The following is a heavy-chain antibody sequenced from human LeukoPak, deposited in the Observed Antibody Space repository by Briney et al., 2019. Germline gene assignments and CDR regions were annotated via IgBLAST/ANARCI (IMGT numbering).Heavy chain of an antibody. J-gene: IGHJ3*02. CDR1: GFTFSSYG. V-gene: IGHV3-30*02. CDR3: AKNRTTYYNLGGGAFDI. CDR2: IRYDGGNE. Sequence: PGGSLRLSCEASGFTFSSYGMHWVRQAPGKGQQWVAFIRYDGGNEYYADSVKGRFTMSRDNSKNTLHLQMNRLREEDTAVYYCAKNRTTYYNLGGGAFDIWGQGTMVTVSS. D-gene: IGHD3-3*01.